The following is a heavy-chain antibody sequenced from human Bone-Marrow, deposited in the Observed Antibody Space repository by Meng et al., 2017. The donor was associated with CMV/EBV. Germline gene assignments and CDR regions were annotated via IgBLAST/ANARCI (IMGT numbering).Heavy chain of an antibody. CDR2: INQHGSEN. Sequence: GSLRLSCAASGFAFSNYWMTWIRQAPGKGLEWVGNINQHGSENQYADSVRGRFTISRDNARNSVYLQMNTLRAEDTAVYYCATTYYYDDTDYPSGQGTLVTVSS. CDR3: ATTYYYDDTDYP. D-gene: IGHD3-22*01. V-gene: IGHV3-7*01. J-gene: IGHJ5*02. CDR1: GFAFSNYW.